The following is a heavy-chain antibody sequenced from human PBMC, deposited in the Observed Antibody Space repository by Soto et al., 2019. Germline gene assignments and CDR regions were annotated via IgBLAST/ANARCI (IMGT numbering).Heavy chain of an antibody. J-gene: IGHJ5*02. V-gene: IGHV4-59*08. CDR3: AGFVDTAMIDWFDP. D-gene: IGHD5-18*01. CDR2: IYYSGST. Sequence: SETLSLTCTVSGGSISSYYWSWIRQPPGKGLEWIGYIYYSGSTNYNPSLKSRVTISVDTSKNQFSLKLSSVTAADTAVYYCAGFVDTAMIDWFDPWGQGTLVTVSS. CDR1: GGSISSYY.